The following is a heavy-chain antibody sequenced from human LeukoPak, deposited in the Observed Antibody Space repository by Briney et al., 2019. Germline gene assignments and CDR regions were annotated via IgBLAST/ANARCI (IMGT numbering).Heavy chain of an antibody. V-gene: IGHV4-30-2*01. CDR3: ARESPYSSSWYGYFDY. CDR1: GGSISSGGYS. J-gene: IGHJ4*02. D-gene: IGHD6-13*01. CDR2: IYHSGST. Sequence: SETLSLTCAVSGGSISSGGYSWSWIRQPPGKGLEWIGYIYHSGSTYYNPSLKSRVTISVDTSKNQFSLKLSSVTAADTAVYYCARESPYSSSWYGYFDYWGQGTLVTVSS.